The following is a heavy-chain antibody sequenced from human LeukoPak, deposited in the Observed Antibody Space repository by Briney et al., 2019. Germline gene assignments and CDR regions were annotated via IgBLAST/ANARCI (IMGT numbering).Heavy chain of an antibody. CDR3: ARDSSYGNTDFDY. CDR2: ISSSGSTI. D-gene: IGHD5-18*01. CDR1: GFTFSDYY. J-gene: IGHJ4*02. Sequence: GGSLRLSCAASGFTFSDYYMSWIRQAPGKGLEWVSYISSSGSTIYYADSVKGRFTISRDNAKNSLYLQMNSLRAEDTAVYYCARDSSYGNTDFDYWGQGTLVTVSS. V-gene: IGHV3-11*04.